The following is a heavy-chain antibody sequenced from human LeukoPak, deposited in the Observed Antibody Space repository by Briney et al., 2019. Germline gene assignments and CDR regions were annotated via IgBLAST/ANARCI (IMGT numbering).Heavy chain of an antibody. CDR3: ARDHRGIDY. V-gene: IGHV4-34*01. D-gene: IGHD3-16*01. CDR2: INHSGST. J-gene: IGHJ4*02. Sequence: KASETLSLTCAVYGGSFSGYYWSWIRQPPGKGLEWIGEINHSGSTNYNPSLKSRVTISVDTSKNQFSLKLSSVTAADTAVYYCARDHRGIDYWGQGTLVTVSS. CDR1: GGSFSGYY.